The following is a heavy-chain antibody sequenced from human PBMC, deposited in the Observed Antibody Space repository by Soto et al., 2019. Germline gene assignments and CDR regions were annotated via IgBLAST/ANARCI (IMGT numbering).Heavy chain of an antibody. CDR1: GNSISGTSSF. D-gene: IGHD4-4*01. CDR3: TRRVRSTGLLDY. V-gene: IGHV4-39*01. J-gene: IGHJ4*02. Sequence: QLQLRESGPGLVKPSETLSLTCTVSGNSISGTSSFWAWIRQPPGKNLEWIGSVYYTGSTYYNSSLKSRVSISIDTSKNQSSLSLTSVTAADTAVYYCTRRVRSTGLLDYWGQGALVTVSS. CDR2: VYYTGST.